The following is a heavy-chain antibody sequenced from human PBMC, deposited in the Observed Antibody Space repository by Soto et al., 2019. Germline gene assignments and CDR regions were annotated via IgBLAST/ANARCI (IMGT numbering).Heavy chain of an antibody. V-gene: IGHV4-59*01. Sequence: SETLSLTCTVSGGSISSYYWSWIRQPPGKGLEWIGYIYYSGSTNYNPSLKSRVTISVDTSKNQFSLKLSSVTAADTAVYYCARFSDYGDYVDYWGQGTLVTVSS. J-gene: IGHJ4*02. CDR3: ARFSDYGDYVDY. CDR1: GGSISSYY. CDR2: IYYSGST. D-gene: IGHD4-17*01.